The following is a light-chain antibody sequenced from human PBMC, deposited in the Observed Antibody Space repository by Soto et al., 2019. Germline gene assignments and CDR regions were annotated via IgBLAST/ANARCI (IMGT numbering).Light chain of an antibody. Sequence: AIQMTQSPSSLSASVGDRVTITCRASQGIRNDLSWYQQKPGKAPKLLIYAASTLHSGVPSRFSGSGSGTEFTLTISSLQPEDFATYYCLQDDTYPLTFGGGTKVEIK. CDR3: LQDDTYPLT. CDR2: AAS. CDR1: QGIRND. V-gene: IGKV1-6*01. J-gene: IGKJ4*01.